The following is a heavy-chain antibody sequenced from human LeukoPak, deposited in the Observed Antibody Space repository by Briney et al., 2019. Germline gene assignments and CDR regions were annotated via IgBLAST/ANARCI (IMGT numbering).Heavy chain of an antibody. CDR2: VRSTPSGGTT. CDR1: GFYFRDSP. J-gene: IGHJ4*02. Sequence: PGRSLRLSCTGSGFYFRDSPLTWVRQAPGKGLEWVALVRSTPSGGTTEYGASVKGRFTISRDDSKGIAYLHIDSLRTEDTAIYYCTRASTVRGAKYYFDYWGQGTLVTVSS. V-gene: IGHV3-49*04. D-gene: IGHD3-10*01. CDR3: TRASTVRGAKYYFDY.